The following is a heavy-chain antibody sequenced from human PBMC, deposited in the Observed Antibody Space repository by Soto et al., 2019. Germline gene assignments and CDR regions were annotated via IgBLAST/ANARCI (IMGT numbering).Heavy chain of an antibody. CDR2: IYHSGST. CDR1: GGSIRGYY. V-gene: IGHV4-59*01. CDR3: ARSRAAGPYYYYGMDV. Sequence: SETLSLTCTVSGGSIRGYYWSWIRQPPGKGLEWIAYIYHSGSTNYNPSLKSRVTISVDTSENQFSLKVNSVTAADTAVYYCARSRAAGPYYYYGMDVWGQGTSVTVSS. D-gene: IGHD3-10*01. J-gene: IGHJ6*02.